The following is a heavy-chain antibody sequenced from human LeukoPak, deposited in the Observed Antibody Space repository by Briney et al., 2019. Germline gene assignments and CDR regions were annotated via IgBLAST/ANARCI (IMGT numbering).Heavy chain of an antibody. Sequence: GGSLRLSCTASGFTFSDYWMNWVRQAPGKGLEWVSVIYSAASATYYADSVKGRFTISRDDSKNMVYLQMNSLRAEDTAVYFCAREGYTNGWLRLWGQGTLVTVSS. CDR2: IYSAASAT. CDR1: GFTFSDYW. CDR3: AREGYTNGWLRL. D-gene: IGHD6-19*01. V-gene: IGHV3-23*03. J-gene: IGHJ4*02.